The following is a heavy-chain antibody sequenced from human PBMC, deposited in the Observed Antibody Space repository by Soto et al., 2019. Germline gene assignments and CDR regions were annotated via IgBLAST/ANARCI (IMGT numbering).Heavy chain of an antibody. Sequence: EVQLVESGGGLVQPGGSLRLSCAASGLMFSDHHIYWVRQAPGKGLEWVGRTRNKANSYTTEYAASVKGRFTISRDDSKNSLYLQMNSMTTIDTGVYYGARVGRKYASDMDVWGQGTKVTVS. CDR2: TRNKANSYTT. CDR1: GLMFSDHH. CDR3: ARVGRKYASDMDV. J-gene: IGHJ6*02. D-gene: IGHD2-2*01. V-gene: IGHV3-72*01.